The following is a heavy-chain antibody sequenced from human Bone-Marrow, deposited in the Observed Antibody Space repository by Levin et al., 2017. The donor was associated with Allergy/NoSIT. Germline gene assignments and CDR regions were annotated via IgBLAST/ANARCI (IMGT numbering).Heavy chain of an antibody. D-gene: IGHD6-13*01. J-gene: IGHJ4*02. Sequence: GESLKISCKGSGYSFASHWIAWVRQMPGEGLDYMGIIYPGDSDTRYSPSFQGQVTISADKSVSTAYLQWSSLKASDTAMYYCARTSSSDWYCFDYWGQGTLVTVSS. CDR2: IYPGDSDT. V-gene: IGHV5-51*01. CDR3: ARTSSSDWYCFDY. CDR1: GYSFASHW.